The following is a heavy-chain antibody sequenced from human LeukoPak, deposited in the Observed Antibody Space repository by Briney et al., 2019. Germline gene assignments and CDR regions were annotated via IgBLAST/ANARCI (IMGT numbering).Heavy chain of an antibody. V-gene: IGHV3-30*18. D-gene: IGHD1-14*01. CDR1: GFNFSDYG. CDR3: AKDGPERIFEY. CDR2: IAYDSSHK. Sequence: GRSLRLSCAASGFNFSDYGMHWVRQAPGKGLEWVAVIAYDSSHKYCADSVKGRFTMSRDNSKNTLYLQMNSLRSEDTAVYYCAKDGPERIFEYWGQGTPVTVSA. J-gene: IGHJ4*02.